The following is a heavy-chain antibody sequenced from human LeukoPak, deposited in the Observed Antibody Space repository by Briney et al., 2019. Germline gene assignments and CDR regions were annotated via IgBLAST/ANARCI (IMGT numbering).Heavy chain of an antibody. D-gene: IGHD5-12*01. Sequence: RRSLRLSCAASGFTFSSYGMHWVRQAPGKGLEWVAVISYDGSNKYYADSVKGRFTISRDNSKNTLYLQMNSLRAEDTAVYYCAKDGGYDYGFDYWGQGTLVTVSS. CDR2: ISYDGSNK. J-gene: IGHJ4*02. CDR3: AKDGGYDYGFDY. CDR1: GFTFSSYG. V-gene: IGHV3-30*18.